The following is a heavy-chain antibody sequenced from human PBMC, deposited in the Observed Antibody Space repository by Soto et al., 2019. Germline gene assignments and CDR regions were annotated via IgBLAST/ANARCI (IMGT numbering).Heavy chain of an antibody. CDR1: GGSFSGYY. CDR3: ARITAGYDDISDYYSHFDY. CDR2: IDHSGNT. V-gene: IGHV4-34*01. D-gene: IGHD3-22*01. Sequence: QVQLQQWGAGLLRPSETLSLTCAVYGGSFSGYYWTWIRQPPEKGLEWVGEIDHSGNTNYNPSLKSRVTISIDTSKNQFSLKLNSVTAADTAVYYCARITAGYDDISDYYSHFDYWGHGTLVTVSS. J-gene: IGHJ4*01.